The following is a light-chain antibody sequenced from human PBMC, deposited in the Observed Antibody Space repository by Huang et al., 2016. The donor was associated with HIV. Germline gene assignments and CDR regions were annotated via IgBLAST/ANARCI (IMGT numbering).Light chain of an antibody. Sequence: DIQLTQSPSSLSASVGDRVTITCRASQDISAYLPWFQHKPGKAPKSLIFATSTLHSGVPSRFSGSGSGTAFTRTINNLQPEDFATYYCQQYSDYPRTFGQGTKLDIK. CDR2: ATS. J-gene: IGKJ2*01. CDR1: QDISAY. CDR3: QQYSDYPRT. V-gene: IGKV1-16*01.